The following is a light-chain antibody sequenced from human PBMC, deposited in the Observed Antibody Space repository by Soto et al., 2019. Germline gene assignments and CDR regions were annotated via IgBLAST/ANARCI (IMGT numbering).Light chain of an antibody. CDR2: DVS. J-gene: IGLJ1*01. CDR3: ASYTSSDTYV. CDR1: SSDVGGYNY. V-gene: IGLV2-14*01. Sequence: QSALTQPASVSGSPGQSITISCTGTSSDVGGYNYVSWYQQHPGKAPKLMIYDVSNRPSGVSNRFSGSKSGNTASLTISGLQAEDGADYYCASYTSSDTYVFGTGTKVTVL.